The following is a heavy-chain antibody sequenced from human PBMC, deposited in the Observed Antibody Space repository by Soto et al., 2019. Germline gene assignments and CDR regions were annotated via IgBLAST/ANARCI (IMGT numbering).Heavy chain of an antibody. CDR3: AKLTYTAMVTYGPGY. Sequence: GASVTVCCKASGYTFSSYGISWARQAPGQGLEWMGWISAYNGNTNYAQKLEGRVTMTTDTSTSTANMEPRSLISDLMGAYYCAKLTYTAMVTYGPGYWGQGTLVIVSS. V-gene: IGHV1-18*03. D-gene: IGHD5-18*01. CDR2: ISAYNGNT. CDR1: GYTFSSYG. J-gene: IGHJ4*02.